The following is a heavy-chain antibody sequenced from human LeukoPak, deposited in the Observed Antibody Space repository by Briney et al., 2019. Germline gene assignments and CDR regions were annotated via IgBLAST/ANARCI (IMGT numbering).Heavy chain of an antibody. CDR2: VYHSGNS. CDR3: TSNLYSGSYYYAY. V-gene: IGHV4-38-2*01. CDR1: GYSISSGYY. Sequence: SETLSLTCSVSGYSISSGYYWGWIRQPPGKGLEWIGNVYHSGNSYYNPSLKSRVTISLDTPKNQVSLKLSSVTAADTAAYYCTSNLYSGSYYYAYWGQGILVTVSS. J-gene: IGHJ4*02. D-gene: IGHD1-26*01.